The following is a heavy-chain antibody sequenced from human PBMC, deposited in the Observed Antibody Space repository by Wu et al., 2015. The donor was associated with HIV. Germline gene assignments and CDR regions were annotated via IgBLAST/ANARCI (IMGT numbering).Heavy chain of an antibody. CDR3: TKDYGIVGSTLPEYFQH. Sequence: LMQSGAEVKKPGASVKVSCKTSGYSFTGNYIHWVRQAPGQGLEWMGWINPNSGGSKSPQKFQGRVTMTRDTSVSTVYLELTRLKFDDTAIYYCTKDYGIVGSTLPEYFQHWGQGTLVTVSS. CDR2: INPNSGGS. V-gene: IGHV1-2*02. CDR1: GYSFTGNY. J-gene: IGHJ1*01. D-gene: IGHD1-26*01.